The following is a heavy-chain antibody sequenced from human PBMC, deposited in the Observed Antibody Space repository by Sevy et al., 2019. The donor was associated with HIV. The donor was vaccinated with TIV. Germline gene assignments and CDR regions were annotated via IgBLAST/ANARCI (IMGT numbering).Heavy chain of an antibody. CDR3: ARQGGIVDRAFDY. J-gene: IGHJ4*02. CDR1: GGSISSSSYD. V-gene: IGHV4-39*01. D-gene: IGHD2-21*01. Sequence: SETLSLTCTVSGGSISSSSYDWGWIRQPPGKGLEWIGSMYSSGNTYYNPSLKSRVTIFVYTSKNQISLKLTSVTAADTAVYYCARQGGIVDRAFDYWGQGTLVTVSS. CDR2: MYSSGNT.